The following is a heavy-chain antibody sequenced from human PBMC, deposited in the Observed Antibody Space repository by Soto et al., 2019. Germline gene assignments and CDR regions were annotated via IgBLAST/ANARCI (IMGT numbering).Heavy chain of an antibody. Sequence: SVKVSCKASGGTFSSYAISWVRQAPGQGLEGMGGIIPIFGTANYAQKFQGRVTITADKSTSTAYMELSSLRSEDTAVYYCARAKPSRGYSYGPPYYYYYGMDVWGQGTTVTVSS. D-gene: IGHD5-18*01. V-gene: IGHV1-69*06. CDR2: IIPIFGTA. CDR3: ARAKPSRGYSYGPPYYYYYGMDV. CDR1: GGTFSSYA. J-gene: IGHJ6*02.